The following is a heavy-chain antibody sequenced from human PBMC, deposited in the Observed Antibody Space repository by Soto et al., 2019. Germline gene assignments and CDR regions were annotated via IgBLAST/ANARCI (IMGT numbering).Heavy chain of an antibody. Sequence: SETLSLTCTVSGGSISSGDYYWSWIRQPPGKGLEWIGYIYYSGSTYYNPSLKSRVTISVDTSKNQFSLKLSSVTAADTAVYYCAREQKSGAYYDGSWSYCWFGPWGQGTLVTVSS. CDR3: AREQKSGAYYDGSWSYCWFGP. J-gene: IGHJ5*02. CDR2: IYYSGST. CDR1: GGSISSGDYY. D-gene: IGHD3-10*01. V-gene: IGHV4-30-4*01.